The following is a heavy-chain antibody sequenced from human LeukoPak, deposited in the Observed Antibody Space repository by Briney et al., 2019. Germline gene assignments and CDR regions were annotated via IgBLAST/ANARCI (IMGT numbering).Heavy chain of an antibody. Sequence: ASVKVSCKASGYTFTGYYMHWGRQAPGQGLEWMGWINPNSGGTNYAQKFQGSVTMTRGTSISKAYMELRRLRSEATAVYYCARDIPYGGKPGYNWFDPWGQGTLVTVSS. CDR3: ARDIPYGGKPGYNWFDP. D-gene: IGHD4-23*01. V-gene: IGHV1-2*02. J-gene: IGHJ5*02. CDR1: GYTFTGYY. CDR2: INPNSGGT.